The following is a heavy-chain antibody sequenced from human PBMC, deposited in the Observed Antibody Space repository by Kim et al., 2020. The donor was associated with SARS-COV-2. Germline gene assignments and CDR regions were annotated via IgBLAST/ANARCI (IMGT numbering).Heavy chain of an antibody. Sequence: SETLSLTCTVSGGSISSSSYYWGWIRQPPGKGLEWIGSIYYSGSTYYNPSLKSRVTISVDTSKNQFSLKLSSVTAADTAVYYCARLGVDTMIVVVRGPPPYGMDVWGQGTTVTVSS. D-gene: IGHD3-22*01. J-gene: IGHJ6*02. CDR3: ARLGVDTMIVVVRGPPPYGMDV. CDR2: IYYSGST. V-gene: IGHV4-39*01. CDR1: GGSISSSSYY.